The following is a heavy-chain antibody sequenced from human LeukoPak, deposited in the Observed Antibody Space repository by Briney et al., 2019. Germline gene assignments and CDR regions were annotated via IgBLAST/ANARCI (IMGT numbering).Heavy chain of an antibody. J-gene: IGHJ5*02. D-gene: IGHD2-15*01. CDR3: ARTDASSPLDP. CDR1: GYSISSGYY. CDR2: VYHRGST. Sequence: SETLSLTCAVSGYSISSGYYWGWIRQPPGKGPEWIGYVYHRGSTLYTPSLKSRVTMSLDTSKNQFSLKLYSVTAADTAMYFCARTDASSPLDPWGQGALVIVSS. V-gene: IGHV4-38-2*01.